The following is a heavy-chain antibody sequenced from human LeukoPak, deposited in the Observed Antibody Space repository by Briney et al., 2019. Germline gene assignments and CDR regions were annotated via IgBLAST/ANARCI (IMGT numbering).Heavy chain of an antibody. Sequence: ASVKVSCKASGYTFTSYYMHWVRQAPGQGLEWMGIINPSGGSTSYAQKFQGRVTITRDTSTSTVYMELSSLRSEDTAVYYCARDFGWWELLSWFDPWGQGTLVTVSS. J-gene: IGHJ5*02. V-gene: IGHV1-46*03. CDR2: INPSGGST. CDR3: ARDFGWWELLSWFDP. D-gene: IGHD1-26*01. CDR1: GYTFTSYY.